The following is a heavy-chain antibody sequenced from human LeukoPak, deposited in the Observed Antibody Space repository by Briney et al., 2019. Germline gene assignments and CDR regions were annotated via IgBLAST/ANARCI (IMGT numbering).Heavy chain of an antibody. Sequence: GGSLRLSCAASGFTFSSYAMSWVRQAPGKGLEWVSAISGSGGSTYYADSVKGRFTISRDNSKNTLYLQMNSLRAEDTAVYYCANESTPGYSSSWYDYWGQGTLVTVSS. CDR3: ANESTPGYSSSWYDY. J-gene: IGHJ4*02. CDR2: ISGSGGST. V-gene: IGHV3-23*01. CDR1: GFTFSSYA. D-gene: IGHD6-13*01.